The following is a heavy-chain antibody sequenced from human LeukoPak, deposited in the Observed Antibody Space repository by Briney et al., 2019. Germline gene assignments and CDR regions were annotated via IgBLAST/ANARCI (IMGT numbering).Heavy chain of an antibody. D-gene: IGHD2-2*01. Sequence: GGSLRLSCAASGFSVTNAWMSWVRQAPGKGLEWVGRIKSKTDGGTTDYAAPVKGRFTISRDDSKNTRYLQMNSLKTEDTAVYYCTTVGYQLIGFYYYMDVWGKGTTVTISS. V-gene: IGHV3-15*01. CDR2: IKSKTDGGTT. CDR3: TTVGYQLIGFYYYMDV. J-gene: IGHJ6*03. CDR1: GFSVTNAW.